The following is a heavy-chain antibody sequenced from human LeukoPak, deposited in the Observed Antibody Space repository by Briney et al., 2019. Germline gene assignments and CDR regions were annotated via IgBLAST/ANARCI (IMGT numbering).Heavy chain of an antibody. CDR1: GYTFTSYD. V-gene: IGHV1-8*01. CDR3: ARGRTHRMYYSEGGDAFDI. Sequence: ASVKVSCKASGYTFTSYDINWVRQATGQGLEWMGWMNPNSGNTGYAQKFQGRVTMTTDTSTSTAYMELRSLRSDDTAMYYCARGRTHRMYYSEGGDAFDIWGQGTMVTVSS. D-gene: IGHD3-16*01. CDR2: MNPNSGNT. J-gene: IGHJ3*02.